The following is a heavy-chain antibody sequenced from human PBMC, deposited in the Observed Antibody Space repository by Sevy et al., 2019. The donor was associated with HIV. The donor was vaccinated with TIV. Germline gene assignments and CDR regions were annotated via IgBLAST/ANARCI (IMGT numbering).Heavy chain of an antibody. J-gene: IGHJ6*02. Sequence: ASVKVSCKASGGTFSNYAISWVRQAPGQGLEWMGGFIPMFDTANSAQKFQGRVTLTADGSTSTAYMGLSSLRSEDTAVYYCATSYYESSGYSPLYYDGMDVWGQGTTVTVSS. CDR2: FIPMFDTA. V-gene: IGHV1-69*13. CDR1: GGTFSNYA. CDR3: ATSYYESSGYSPLYYDGMDV. D-gene: IGHD3-22*01.